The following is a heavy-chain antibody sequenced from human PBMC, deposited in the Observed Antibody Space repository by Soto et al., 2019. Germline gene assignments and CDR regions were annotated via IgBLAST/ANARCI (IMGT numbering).Heavy chain of an antibody. CDR3: ARATYSSSSGGWFDP. J-gene: IGHJ5*02. CDR1: GYTFTGYY. CDR2: INPNSGGT. D-gene: IGHD6-6*01. Sequence: GASVKVSCKASGYTFTGYYMHWVRQAPGQGLEWMGWINPNSGGTNYAQKFQGRVTMTRDTSISTAYMELSRLRSDDTAVYYCARATYSSSSGGWFDPWGQGTLVTVS. V-gene: IGHV1-2*02.